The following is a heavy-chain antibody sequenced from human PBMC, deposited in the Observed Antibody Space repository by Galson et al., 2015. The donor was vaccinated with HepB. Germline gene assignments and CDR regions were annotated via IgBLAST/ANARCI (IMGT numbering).Heavy chain of an antibody. CDR3: ARDANDYGDRYYFDY. Sequence: SCKASGYTFTSYGISWVRQAPGQGLEWMGWISAYNGNTNYAQKLQGRVTMTTDTSTSTAYMELRSLRSDDTAVYYCARDANDYGDRYYFDYWGQGTLVTVSS. V-gene: IGHV1-18*01. CDR1: GYTFTSYG. J-gene: IGHJ4*02. D-gene: IGHD4-17*01. CDR2: ISAYNGNT.